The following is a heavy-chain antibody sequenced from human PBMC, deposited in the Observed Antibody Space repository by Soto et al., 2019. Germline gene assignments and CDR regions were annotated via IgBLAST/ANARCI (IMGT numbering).Heavy chain of an antibody. CDR2: IIPLFGTT. CDR3: ARLDSTMITFDY. Sequence: QVQLVQSGAEVKKPGSSVKISCKTSGDSFKNYAIGWVRQVPGQGLEWTGSIIPLFGTTNYARIFDGSVTITADKSTTTVYMELGSLRSEDTAVYYCARLDSTMITFDYWGQGTLVTVSS. CDR1: GDSFKNYA. V-gene: IGHV1-69*06. D-gene: IGHD5-18*01. J-gene: IGHJ4*02.